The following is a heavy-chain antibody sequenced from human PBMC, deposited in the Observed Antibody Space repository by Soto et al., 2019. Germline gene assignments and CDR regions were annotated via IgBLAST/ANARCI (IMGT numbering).Heavy chain of an antibody. CDR1: GGTFSSYA. CDR2: IIPIFGTA. V-gene: IGHV1-69*01. CDR3: ARGVVPAALYYFDY. J-gene: IGHJ4*02. D-gene: IGHD2-2*01. Sequence: QVQLVQSGAEVKKPGSSVKVSCKASGGTFSSYAISWVRQAPGQGLEWVGGIIPIFGTANYAQKFQGRVTINADESTSTDYMELSSLRSEDTAVYYCARGVVPAALYYFDYWGQGTLVTVSS.